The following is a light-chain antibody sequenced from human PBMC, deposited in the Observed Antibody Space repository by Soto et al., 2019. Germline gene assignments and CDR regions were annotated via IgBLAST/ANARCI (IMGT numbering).Light chain of an antibody. J-gene: IGKJ1*01. V-gene: IGKV1-9*01. Sequence: DTQLTQSPSFLSASVGDRITITCRASQGISSYLAWYQQKPGKAPKLLIYDASSLESGVPSRFSGSGSGTEFTLTISSLQPDDFATYYCQHYNSYSEAFGQGTKVDIK. CDR1: QGISSY. CDR2: DAS. CDR3: QHYNSYSEA.